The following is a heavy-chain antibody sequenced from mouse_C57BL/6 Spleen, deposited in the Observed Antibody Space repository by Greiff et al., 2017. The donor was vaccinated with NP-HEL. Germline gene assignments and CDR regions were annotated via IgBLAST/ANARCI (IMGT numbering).Heavy chain of an antibody. CDR2: IDPENGDT. V-gene: IGHV14-4*01. D-gene: IGHD2-1*01. CDR1: GFNIKDDY. CDR3: TTGYGNYVNYYAMDY. J-gene: IGHJ4*01. Sequence: VQLQQSGAELVRPGASVKLSCTASGFNIKDDYMHWVKQRPEQGLEWIGWIDPENGDTEYASKFQGKATITADTSSNTAYLQLSSLTSEDTAVYYCTTGYGNYVNYYAMDYWGQGTSVTVSS.